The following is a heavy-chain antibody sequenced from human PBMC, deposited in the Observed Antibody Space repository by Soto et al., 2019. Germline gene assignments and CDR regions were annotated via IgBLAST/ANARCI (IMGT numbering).Heavy chain of an antibody. J-gene: IGHJ6*02. CDR2: ISRSSGTI. CDR1: GFSFNDYS. Sequence: PGGSLRLSCAASGFSFNDYSMNWVRQAPGKGLEWVSYISRSSGTIYYADSVKGRFTISRDNAKNSLYLQMNSLRAEDTAVYYCARQRSMDVWGQGTTVTSP. CDR3: ARQRSMDV. V-gene: IGHV3-48*01.